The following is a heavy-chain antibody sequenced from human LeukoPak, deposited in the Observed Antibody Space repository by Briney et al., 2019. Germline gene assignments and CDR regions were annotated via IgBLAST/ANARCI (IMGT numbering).Heavy chain of an antibody. J-gene: IGHJ4*02. CDR2: IRSDGSST. V-gene: IGHV3-74*01. Sequence: PGGSLRLSCVASGITFTGNWHWVRQAPGKGLVWVSLIRSDGSSTSYADSVKGRFTISRDSAKNTLYLQMNSLRAEDTAVYYCARALLVRNGYNYSPNYFDYWGQGTLVTVSS. CDR1: GITFTGNW. CDR3: ARALLVRNGYNYSPNYFDY. D-gene: IGHD5-24*01.